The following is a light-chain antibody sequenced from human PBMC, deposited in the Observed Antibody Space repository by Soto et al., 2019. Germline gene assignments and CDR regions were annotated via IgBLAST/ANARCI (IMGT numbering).Light chain of an antibody. CDR2: EVR. V-gene: IGLV2-14*01. J-gene: IGLJ1*01. CDR3: SSYTSSSTYV. CDR1: SSDVGGYDY. Sequence: QSALTQPASVAGSPGQSITISCTGTSSDVGGYDYISWYQQYPGKAPKLMIHEVRNRPSGVSNRFSGSKSGNTASLTISGLQAEDEADYHCSSYTSSSTYVFGTGTKLTV.